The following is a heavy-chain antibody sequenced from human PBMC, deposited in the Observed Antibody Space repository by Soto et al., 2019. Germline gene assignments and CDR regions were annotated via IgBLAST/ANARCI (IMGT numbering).Heavy chain of an antibody. CDR3: ARGGSSSDNGMDV. J-gene: IGHJ6*02. D-gene: IGHD6-6*01. Sequence: EVQLVESGGGLVQPGGSLRLSCAASGFSFSTYSMNWVRQAPGKGLEWVSYISSRSSTIYYVDYVKGGFTISRDNAKNSLYLQMNSLRDEDTAVYYCARGGSSSDNGMDVWGQGTTVTVSS. CDR2: ISSRSSTI. CDR1: GFSFSTYS. V-gene: IGHV3-48*02.